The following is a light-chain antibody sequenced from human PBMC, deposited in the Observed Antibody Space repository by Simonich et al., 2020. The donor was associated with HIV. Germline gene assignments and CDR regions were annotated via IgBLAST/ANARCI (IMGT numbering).Light chain of an antibody. CDR1: QSLNSN. V-gene: IGKV3-15*01. J-gene: IGKJ1*01. Sequence: EIVMTQSPATLSLSPGEKATLSCRASQSLNSNLARYQQTPGQTPRLLIYGASTRATGIPARFSGSGSGTDFALTISRLEPEDFATYYCQQANSFPRTFGQGTKVEIK. CDR3: QQANSFPRT. CDR2: GAS.